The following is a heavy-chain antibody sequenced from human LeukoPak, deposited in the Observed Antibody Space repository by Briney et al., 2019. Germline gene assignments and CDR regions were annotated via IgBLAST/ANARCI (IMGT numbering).Heavy chain of an antibody. J-gene: IGHJ5*02. CDR3: AREGDSGYDHNWFDP. V-gene: IGHV3-74*01. CDR2: INSDGSST. CDR1: GFTFSSYW. D-gene: IGHD5-12*01. Sequence: GGSLRLSCAASGFTFSSYWMHWVRQAPGKGLVWVSRINSDGSSTSYADSVKGRFTISRDNAKNTLYLQMNSLRAEDTAVYYRAREGDSGYDHNWFDPWGQGTLVTVSS.